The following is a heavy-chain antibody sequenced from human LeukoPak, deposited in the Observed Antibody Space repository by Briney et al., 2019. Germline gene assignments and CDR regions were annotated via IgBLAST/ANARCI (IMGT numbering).Heavy chain of an antibody. Sequence: GGSLRLSCAASGFTFSSYSMNWVRQAPGKGLEWVSSISSSSSYIYYVDSVKGRFTISRDNAKNSLYLQMNSLRAEDTAVYYCARRDIVVVPPLYYYYMDIWGKGTTVTVSS. V-gene: IGHV3-21*01. CDR3: ARRDIVVVPPLYYYYMDI. J-gene: IGHJ6*03. CDR2: ISSSSSYI. CDR1: GFTFSSYS. D-gene: IGHD2-2*01.